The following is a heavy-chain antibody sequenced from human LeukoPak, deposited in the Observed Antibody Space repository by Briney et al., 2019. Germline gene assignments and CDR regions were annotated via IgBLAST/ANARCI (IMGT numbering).Heavy chain of an antibody. CDR3: ARWVGGHYGYNWFDP. CDR2: IYYSGST. J-gene: IGHJ5*02. V-gene: IGHV4-59*01. CDR1: GGSISSYY. Sequence: SETLSLTCTVSGGSISSYYWSWIRQPPGKGLEWIGYIYYSGSTNYNPSLKSRVTISVDTSKNQFSLKLSSATAADTAVYYCARWVGGHYGYNWFDPWGQGTLVTVSS. D-gene: IGHD4-17*01.